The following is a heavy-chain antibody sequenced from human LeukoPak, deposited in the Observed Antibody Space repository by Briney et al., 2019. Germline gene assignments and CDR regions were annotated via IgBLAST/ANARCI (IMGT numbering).Heavy chain of an antibody. CDR3: ARAGYGVGDTAHHYFDY. J-gene: IGHJ4*02. Sequence: SETLSLTCTVSGASISSSYWGWIRQPPEKGLECIGYIYYSGSTNYNPSLKSRVTMSVDTSKNQFSLKLSSGTAADTAVYYCARAGYGVGDTAHHYFDYWGQGTLVTVSS. CDR1: GASISSSY. V-gene: IGHV4-59*01. CDR2: IYYSGST. D-gene: IGHD1-26*01.